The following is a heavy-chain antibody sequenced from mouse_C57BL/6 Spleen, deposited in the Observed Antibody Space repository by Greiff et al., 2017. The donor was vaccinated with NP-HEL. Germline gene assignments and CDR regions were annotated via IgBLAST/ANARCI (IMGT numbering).Heavy chain of an antibody. CDR1: GFTFSDYG. J-gene: IGHJ2*01. CDR2: ISSGSSTI. Sequence: EVKLMESGGGLVKPGGSLKLSCAASGFTFSDYGMHWVRQAPEKGLEWVAYISSGSSTIYYADTVKGRFTISRDNAKNTLFLQMTSLRSEDTAMYYCARIGVYFDYWGQGTTLTVSS. V-gene: IGHV5-17*01. CDR3: ARIGVYFDY.